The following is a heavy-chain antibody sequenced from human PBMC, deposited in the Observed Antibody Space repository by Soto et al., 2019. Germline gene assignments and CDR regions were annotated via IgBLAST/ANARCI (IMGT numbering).Heavy chain of an antibody. Sequence: PSETLSLTCTVSGGSISSYYWSWIRQPPGKGLEWIGYIYYSGSTNYNPSLKSRVTISVDTSKNQFSLMLRSVTAADTAVYYCARHVGSGWSGGFDIWGQGTMVTVSS. CDR1: GGSISSYY. CDR3: ARHVGSGWSGGFDI. CDR2: IYYSGST. D-gene: IGHD6-19*01. J-gene: IGHJ3*02. V-gene: IGHV4-59*08.